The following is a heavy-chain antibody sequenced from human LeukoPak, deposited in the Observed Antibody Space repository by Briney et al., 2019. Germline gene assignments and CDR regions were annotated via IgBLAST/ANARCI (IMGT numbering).Heavy chain of an antibody. CDR3: ARGYYDSSGFEYFQD. Sequence: ASVKVSCKASGYTFTGYYMHWVRQAPGQGLEWMGWINPNSGGTNYAQKFQGRVTTTRDTSISTAYMELSRLTSDDTAVYYCARGYYDSSGFEYFQDWGQGTLVTVSS. V-gene: IGHV1-2*02. J-gene: IGHJ1*01. CDR2: INPNSGGT. CDR1: GYTFTGYY. D-gene: IGHD3-22*01.